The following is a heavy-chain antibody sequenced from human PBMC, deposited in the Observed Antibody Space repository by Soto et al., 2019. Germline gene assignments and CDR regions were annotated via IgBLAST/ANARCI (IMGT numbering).Heavy chain of an antibody. Sequence: QLQLQESGSGLVKPSQTLSLTCAVSGGSISSGGYSWSWIRQPPGKGLEWIGYIYHSGSTYYNPYLKSRVTISVDRSKNQFSLKLSSVTAADTAVYYCARAGDGLAGWFDPWGQGTLVTVSS. V-gene: IGHV4-30-2*01. CDR2: IYHSGST. D-gene: IGHD1-1*01. CDR1: GGSISSGGYS. CDR3: ARAGDGLAGWFDP. J-gene: IGHJ5*02.